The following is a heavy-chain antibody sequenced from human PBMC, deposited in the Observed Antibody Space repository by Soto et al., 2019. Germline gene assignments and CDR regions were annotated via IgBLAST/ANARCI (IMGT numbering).Heavy chain of an antibody. Sequence: ASVKVSCKASGGTFSSHAISWVRQAPGQRLEWMGGINAGNGTTKYSQKFQGRVTITRDTSASTAYMELSSLRSEDTAVYYCARQGGRDYGMDVWGQGTTVTVS. CDR3: ARQGGRDYGMDV. J-gene: IGHJ6*02. CDR2: INAGNGTT. CDR1: GGTFSSHA. V-gene: IGHV1-3*01.